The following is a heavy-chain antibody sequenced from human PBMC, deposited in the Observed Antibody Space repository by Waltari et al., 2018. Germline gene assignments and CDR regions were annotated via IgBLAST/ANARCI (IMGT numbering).Heavy chain of an antibody. CDR1: GFIFSTYA. Sequence: QVQLVESGGGVVQPGRSLRLSCVASGFIFSTYAIHWVRQTPGKGLEWVAVVSDAGTIKYYADSVKGRFTISRDNAKNSLYLQMNSLTAEDTAVYFCSRDPRWLDVWGKGTTVTVSS. CDR2: VSDAGTIK. J-gene: IGHJ6*04. CDR3: SRDPRWLDV. V-gene: IGHV3-30-3*01. D-gene: IGHD5-12*01.